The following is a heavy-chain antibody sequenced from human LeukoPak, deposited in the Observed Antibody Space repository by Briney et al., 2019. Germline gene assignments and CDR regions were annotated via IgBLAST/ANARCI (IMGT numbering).Heavy chain of an antibody. J-gene: IGHJ4*02. CDR1: GYTFTTYY. V-gene: IGHV1-2*02. Sequence: ASVKVSCKASGYTFTTYYIHWVRQAPGQGLEWMGWINPHSGATNYAQKFQGRVTMTRDTSISTAYMELSRLRSDDTAVYYCASGRDYYDSSGYSSPLDCWGQGTLVTVSS. CDR2: INPHSGAT. CDR3: ASGRDYYDSSGYSSPLDC. D-gene: IGHD3-22*01.